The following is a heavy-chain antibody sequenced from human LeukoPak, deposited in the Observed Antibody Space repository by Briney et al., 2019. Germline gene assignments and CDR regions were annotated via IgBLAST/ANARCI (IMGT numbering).Heavy chain of an antibody. CDR2: INPNSGDT. J-gene: IGHJ5*02. CDR3: AREGRAAADTNWFDP. D-gene: IGHD6-13*01. CDR1: GYTFTGYW. Sequence: ASVKVSCKASGYTFTGYWMHWVRQAPGQGLEWMGWINPNSGDTNYGQKFQGRVTMTRDSSSSTAYMELRSLRSDDTAVYYCAREGRAAADTNWFDPWGQGTLVTVS. V-gene: IGHV1-2*02.